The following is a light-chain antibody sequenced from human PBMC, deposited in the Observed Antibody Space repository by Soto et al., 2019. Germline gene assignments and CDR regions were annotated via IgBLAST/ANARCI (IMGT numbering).Light chain of an antibody. Sequence: ETVLTQSPGTLSLSPGDRATLSCRASQSVSSSYLAWYQQKPGQAPRLLIYDASRRATGIPARFSGSGSGTDFTLIISSLQPEDVATYYCQNYNSAPPTFGPGTKVDI. J-gene: IGKJ1*01. V-gene: IGKV3-20*01. CDR2: DAS. CDR1: QSVSSSY. CDR3: QNYNSAPPT.